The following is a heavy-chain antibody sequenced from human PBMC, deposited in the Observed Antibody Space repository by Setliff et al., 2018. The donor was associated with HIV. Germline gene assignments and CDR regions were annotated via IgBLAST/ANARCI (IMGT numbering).Heavy chain of an antibody. J-gene: IGHJ5*02. Sequence: GGSLRLSCAASGFTFSSYSMNWVRQAPGKGLEWVSSISSSSSYIYYTDSVKGRFTISRDNAKNSLYLQMNSLRAEDTAVYYCARDKLRFLENWFDPWGQGTLVTVSS. D-gene: IGHD3-3*01. CDR3: ARDKLRFLENWFDP. V-gene: IGHV3-21*01. CDR1: GFTFSSYS. CDR2: ISSSSSYI.